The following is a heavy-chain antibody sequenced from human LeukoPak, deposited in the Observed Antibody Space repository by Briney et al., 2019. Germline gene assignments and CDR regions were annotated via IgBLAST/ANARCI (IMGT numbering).Heavy chain of an antibody. CDR1: GGSFSGYY. CDR2: INHSGST. V-gene: IGHV4-34*01. CDR3: ARGRVAARLRYFDY. D-gene: IGHD6-6*01. Sequence: SETLSLTCAVYGGSFSGYYWSWIRQPPGKGLEWIGEINHSGSTNYNPSLKSRVTISVDTSKNQFSLKLSSVTAADTAVYYCARGRVAARLRYFDYWGQGTLVTLSS. J-gene: IGHJ4*02.